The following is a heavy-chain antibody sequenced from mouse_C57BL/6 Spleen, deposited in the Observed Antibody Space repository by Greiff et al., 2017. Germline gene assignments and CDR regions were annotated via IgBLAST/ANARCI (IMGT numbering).Heavy chain of an antibody. V-gene: IGHV1-26*01. J-gene: IGHJ1*03. CDR3: ARRDGSSYGYFDV. CDR2: INPNNGGT. Sequence: VQLQQSGPELVKPGASVKISCKASGYTFTDYYMTWVKQSHGKSLEWIGDINPNNGGTSYNQKFKGKATLTVDKSSSTAYMELRSLTSEDSAVYYCARRDGSSYGYFDVWGTGTTVTVSS. CDR1: GYTFTDYY. D-gene: IGHD1-1*01.